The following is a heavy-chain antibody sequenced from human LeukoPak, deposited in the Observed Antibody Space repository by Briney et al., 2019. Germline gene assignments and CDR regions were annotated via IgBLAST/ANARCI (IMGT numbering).Heavy chain of an antibody. CDR2: INHSGST. D-gene: IGHD5-12*01. CDR3: ARGPTHSYEARSPYYFDY. Sequence: KASETLSLTCAVYGGSFSGYYWSWIRQPPGKGLEWIGEINHSGSTNYNPSLKSRVTISVDTSKNQFSLKLSSVTAADTAVYYCARGPTHSYEARSPYYFDYWGQGTLVTVSS. J-gene: IGHJ4*02. V-gene: IGHV4-34*01. CDR1: GGSFSGYY.